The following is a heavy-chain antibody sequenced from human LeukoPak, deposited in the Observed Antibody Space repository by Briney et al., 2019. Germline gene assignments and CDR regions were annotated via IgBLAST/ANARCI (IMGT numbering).Heavy chain of an antibody. Sequence: SLXXXCAASGFIFSSYAMHWVRQAPGKGLEYVSAISSNGGSTFYANSVQGRFTISRDNSKNTLYLQMGSLRPEDMAVYHCARRAPRDYYYMDVWGKGTTVTVSS. CDR2: ISSNGGST. CDR3: ARRAPRDYYYMDV. CDR1: GFIFSSYA. J-gene: IGHJ6*03. V-gene: IGHV3-64*01.